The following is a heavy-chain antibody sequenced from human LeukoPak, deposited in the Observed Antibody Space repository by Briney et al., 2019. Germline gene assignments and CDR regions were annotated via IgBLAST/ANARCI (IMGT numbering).Heavy chain of an antibody. Sequence: GGSLRLSCAASGFTFSSYWMDWVRQAPGKGLVWVSRINSAGSITGYADSVKGRFTISRDNAKNTLYLEMSSLRAEDTAVYFCATDQVGLRYWGQGTLATVSS. CDR3: ATDQVGLRY. D-gene: IGHD1-26*01. J-gene: IGHJ4*02. V-gene: IGHV3-74*01. CDR2: INSAGSIT. CDR1: GFTFSSYW.